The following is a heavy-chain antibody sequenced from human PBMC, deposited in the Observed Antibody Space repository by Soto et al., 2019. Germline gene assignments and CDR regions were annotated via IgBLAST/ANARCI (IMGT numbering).Heavy chain of an antibody. D-gene: IGHD2-2*01. CDR1: GFTFSRYE. CDR3: TREVQRSRCNHKEFDS. Sequence: EAQLVESGGGLVQPGGSLRLSCAASGFTFSRYEMNWVRQAPGKGLEWVAYITGTGSTIYYADSVKGRFTISRDNANNSLYLHMNSLRAEDTAVYYCTREVQRSRCNHKEFDSWGQGTLVTVSS. V-gene: IGHV3-48*03. J-gene: IGHJ4*02. CDR2: ITGTGSTI.